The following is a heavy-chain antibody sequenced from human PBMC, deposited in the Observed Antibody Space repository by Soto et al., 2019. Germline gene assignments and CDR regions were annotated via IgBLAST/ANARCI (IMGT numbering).Heavy chain of an antibody. CDR2: IIDSGTNT. V-gene: IGHV3-23*01. CDR1: GFTFNSYA. J-gene: IGHJ4*02. CDR3: AKLGSSSWSPHYYFDY. Sequence: EVQLLESGGDLVQPGGSLRLSCAASGFTFNSYAMGWVRQAPGKGLEWVSAIIDSGTNTYYADSVKGRFTISRDNSKNTLYLQMNSLRADDTVVYYCAKLGSSSWSPHYYFDYWGQGTLVTVSS. D-gene: IGHD3-10*01.